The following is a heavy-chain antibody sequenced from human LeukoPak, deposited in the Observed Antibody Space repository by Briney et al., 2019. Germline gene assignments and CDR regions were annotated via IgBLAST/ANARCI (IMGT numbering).Heavy chain of an antibody. Sequence: PGGSLRLSCAASGFTFSSYAMSWVRQAPGKGLEWVSAISGSGGSTYYADSVKGRFTISRDNSKNTLYLQMNSLRAEDTAVYYCASNIVATITPFDYWGQGTLVTVSS. D-gene: IGHD5-12*01. V-gene: IGHV3-23*01. CDR1: GFTFSSYA. J-gene: IGHJ4*02. CDR2: ISGSGGST. CDR3: ASNIVATITPFDY.